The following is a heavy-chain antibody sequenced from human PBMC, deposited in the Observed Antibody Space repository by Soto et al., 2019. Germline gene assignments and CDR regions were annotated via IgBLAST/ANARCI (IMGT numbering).Heavy chain of an antibody. D-gene: IGHD3-22*01. Sequence: QVQLQESGPGLVKPSGTLSLTCAVSGGSISSSYWWSWVRQPPGKGLEWIGEIYHSGNTNYNPSLKSRVTISVYKSKNQFSLKLSSVTAADTAVYYCARRRITMIVVVFDAFDIWGQGTMVTVSS. CDR3: ARRRITMIVVVFDAFDI. CDR2: IYHSGNT. J-gene: IGHJ3*02. V-gene: IGHV4-4*02. CDR1: GGSISSSYW.